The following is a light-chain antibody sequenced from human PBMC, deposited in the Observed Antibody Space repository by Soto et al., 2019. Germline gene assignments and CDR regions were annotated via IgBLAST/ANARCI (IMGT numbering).Light chain of an antibody. Sequence: AIRMTQSPSSFSASTGDRVTITCRASQGISSYLAWYQQKPGKAPKLLIYAASTLQSGVPSRFSGSGSGTDFTLTIRCLQSEDFATYYCQPYYSYPLTFGGGTKVDIK. CDR1: QGISSY. J-gene: IGKJ4*01. V-gene: IGKV1-8*01. CDR3: QPYYSYPLT. CDR2: AAS.